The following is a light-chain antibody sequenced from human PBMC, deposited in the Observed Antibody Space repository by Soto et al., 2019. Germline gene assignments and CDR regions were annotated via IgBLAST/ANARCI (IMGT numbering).Light chain of an antibody. CDR1: QTIRSY. CDR3: QQSHSIPYT. CDR2: AAS. V-gene: IGKV1-39*01. Sequence: DIQMTQSPSSLSASVGDRVTSTCRASQTIRSYLNWYQQKQGKAPKLLIYAASSLQSGVASRFSGSGSGTDFTLTISSLQPEDFATYYCQQSHSIPYTFGQGTKLEIK. J-gene: IGKJ2*01.